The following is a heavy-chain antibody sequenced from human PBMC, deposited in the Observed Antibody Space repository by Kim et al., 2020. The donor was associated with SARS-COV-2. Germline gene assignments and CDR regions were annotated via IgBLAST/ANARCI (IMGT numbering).Heavy chain of an antibody. CDR3: AADRSEGTPNYDY. V-gene: IGHV1-58*01. J-gene: IGHJ4*02. Sequence: YAQKFQERVTITRDRSTSTAYMELSSLRSEDTAVYYCAADRSEGTPNYDYWGQGTLVTVSS. D-gene: IGHD1-7*01.